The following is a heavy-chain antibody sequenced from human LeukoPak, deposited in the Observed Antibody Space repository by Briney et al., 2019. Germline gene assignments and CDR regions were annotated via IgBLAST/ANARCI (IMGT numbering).Heavy chain of an antibody. Sequence: PGGSLRLSCEASGFTVSTYWMGWVRQAPGKGLEWVANIKQDGSEKYYVDSVKGRFTISRDNAKNSLYLQMNSLTAEYTAMYYCARDSAGNDYWGQGTLVTVSS. D-gene: IGHD6-13*01. J-gene: IGHJ4*02. CDR1: GFTVSTYW. CDR3: ARDSAGNDY. V-gene: IGHV3-7*01. CDR2: IKQDGSEK.